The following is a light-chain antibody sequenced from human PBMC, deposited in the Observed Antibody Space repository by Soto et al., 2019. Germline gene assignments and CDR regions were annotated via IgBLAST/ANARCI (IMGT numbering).Light chain of an antibody. J-gene: IGKJ1*01. V-gene: IGKV1-39*01. CDR2: AAS. CDR1: QSISNY. Sequence: DIQMTQSPSSLSVSVGDRVTITCRASQSISNYLNWYQQKPGKAPKLLIYAASNLQSGVPSRFSGSGSGTDFTLTISRLEPEDVATYYCQQSKSTPRTFGQGTKVEIK. CDR3: QQSKSTPRT.